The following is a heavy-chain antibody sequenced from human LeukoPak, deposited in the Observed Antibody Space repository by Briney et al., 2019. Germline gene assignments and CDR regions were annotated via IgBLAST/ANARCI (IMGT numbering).Heavy chain of an antibody. CDR1: GFTFSSYA. Sequence: GGSLRLSCAVSGFTFSSYAMRWVRQAPGKGLEWVSAISGSGGSTYYADSVKGRFTISRDNSKNTLYLQMNSLRAEDTAVYYCAKDPRYDILTGYFSDYWGQGTLVTVSS. V-gene: IGHV3-23*01. J-gene: IGHJ4*02. CDR2: ISGSGGST. D-gene: IGHD3-9*01. CDR3: AKDPRYDILTGYFSDY.